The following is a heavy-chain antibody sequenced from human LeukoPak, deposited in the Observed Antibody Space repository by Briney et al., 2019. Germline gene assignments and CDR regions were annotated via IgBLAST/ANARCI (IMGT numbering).Heavy chain of an antibody. CDR3: ASCSSTSCPPSGYGMDV. D-gene: IGHD2-2*01. V-gene: IGHV1-69*13. CDR1: GGTFSSYA. CDR2: IIPIFGTA. Sequence: GASVKVSCKASGGTFSSYAISWVRQAPGQGLEWMGGIIPIFGTANYAQKFQGRVTITADESTSTAYMELSSLRSEDTAVYYCASCSSTSCPPSGYGMDVWGKGTTATVSS. J-gene: IGHJ6*04.